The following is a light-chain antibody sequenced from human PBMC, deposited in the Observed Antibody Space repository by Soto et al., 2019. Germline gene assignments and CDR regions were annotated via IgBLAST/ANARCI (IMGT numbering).Light chain of an antibody. Sequence: LTQPASVSGSPGQSITISCTGTSNDVGGYNYVSWYQQQPGKAPKLIIYEVSHRPSGISNRFSGSKSGNTASLTISGLHVEDEADYYCSSHSATSPYVFGTGTKVTVL. CDR2: EVS. CDR3: SSHSATSPYV. J-gene: IGLJ1*01. CDR1: SNDVGGYNY. V-gene: IGLV2-14*01.